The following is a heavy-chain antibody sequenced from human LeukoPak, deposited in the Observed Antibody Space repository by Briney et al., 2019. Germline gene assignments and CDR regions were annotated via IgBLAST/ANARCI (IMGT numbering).Heavy chain of an antibody. CDR2: IYYSGSI. D-gene: IGHD3-22*01. Sequence: PSESLSLICTVSGASISSYYWSWIRQPPGKGLEWIGDIYYSGSIKYNPSLKSRVTMSVDTSKNQFSLKLSSVTAADTAIYYCARENPSGYYNRPIDYWGQGTLVTVSS. V-gene: IGHV4-59*01. CDR1: GASISSYY. J-gene: IGHJ4*02. CDR3: ARENPSGYYNRPIDY.